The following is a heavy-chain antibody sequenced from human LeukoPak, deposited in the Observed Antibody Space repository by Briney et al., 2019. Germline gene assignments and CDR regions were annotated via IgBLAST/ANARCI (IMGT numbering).Heavy chain of an antibody. D-gene: IGHD5-18*01. Sequence: ASVKVSCKASGYTFTSYGISWVRQAPGQGLEWMGGIIPIFGTANYAQKFQGRVTITADKSTSTAYMELSSLRSEDTAVYYCAREASYALDAFDIWGQGTMVTVSS. CDR2: IIPIFGTA. CDR3: AREASYALDAFDI. V-gene: IGHV1-69*06. J-gene: IGHJ3*02. CDR1: GYTFTSYG.